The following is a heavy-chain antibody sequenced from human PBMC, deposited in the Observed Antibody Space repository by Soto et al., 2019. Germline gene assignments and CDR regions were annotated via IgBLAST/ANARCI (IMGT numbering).Heavy chain of an antibody. D-gene: IGHD2-15*01. CDR3: VKTRGGTTVDFSD. J-gene: IGHJ4*02. V-gene: IGHV3-64*03. Sequence: EVQLVESGGGLVQPGGSLRLSCSASGFTFSSYALHWVRQAPGKGLDYISGVRGNGDRPFYVDSVEGRFTISRDDSTTTPYIHISSLSADVAAVHCWVKTRGGTTVDFSDWGQGTLGTVSS. CDR2: VRGNGDRP. CDR1: GFTFSSYA.